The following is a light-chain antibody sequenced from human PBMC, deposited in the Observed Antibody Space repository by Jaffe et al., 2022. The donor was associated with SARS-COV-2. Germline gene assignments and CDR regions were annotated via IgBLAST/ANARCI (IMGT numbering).Light chain of an antibody. CDR2: EAF. CDR1: QNIGPNL. J-gene: IGKJ3*01. V-gene: IGKV3-20*01. CDR3: HQYGATPFT. Sequence: IVLTQSPGTLSLSPGERATLSCRASQNIGPNLLAWYQQRPGQPPRLLIYEAFTRATGISDRFSGSGSGTDFTLSISRLEPEDFATYYCHQYGATPFTFGPGTKVDI.